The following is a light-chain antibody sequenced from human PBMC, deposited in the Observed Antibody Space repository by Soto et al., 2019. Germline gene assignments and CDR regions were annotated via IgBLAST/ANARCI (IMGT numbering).Light chain of an antibody. J-gene: IGKJ1*01. V-gene: IGKV1-5*03. CDR2: KAS. Sequence: DIQMTQSPSTLSGSVGDRVTITCRASQTISSWLAWYQQKPGKAPKLLIYKASTLKSGVPSRFSGSGSGTEFTLTISSLQPDDFATYYCQHYNSYSEAFGQAT. CDR1: QTISSW. CDR3: QHYNSYSEA.